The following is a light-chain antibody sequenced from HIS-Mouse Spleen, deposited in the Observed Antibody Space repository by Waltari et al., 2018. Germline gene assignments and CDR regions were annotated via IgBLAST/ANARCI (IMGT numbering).Light chain of an antibody. Sequence: QSALTQPASVSGSPGQSITISCTGTSSDVCCYNYVSWSQQPPGKAPKLMFYAVSNRPAGLSNRFSASKSGNTASLTISGLQAEDEADYYCSSYTSSSTLRYVFGTGTKVTVL. CDR1: SSDVCCYNY. J-gene: IGLJ1*01. V-gene: IGLV2-14*03. CDR2: AVS. CDR3: SSYTSSSTLRYV.